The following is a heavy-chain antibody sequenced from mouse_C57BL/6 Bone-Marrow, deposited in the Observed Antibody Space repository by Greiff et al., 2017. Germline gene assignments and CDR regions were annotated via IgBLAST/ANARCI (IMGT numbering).Heavy chain of an antibody. CDR3: TTWEVRAKGEVFGY. CDR2: IAPENGDT. V-gene: IGHV14-4*01. CDR1: GFNIKDDY. D-gene: IGHD1-1*01. Sequence: VQLQQSGAELVRPGASVKLSCTASGFNIKDDYMHWVKQRPEQGLEWIGWIAPENGDTESASKFQGQATITVDTSSNTAYLQLTSLTSEDTAVYYGTTWEVRAKGEVFGYWGQGTTLRVSS. J-gene: IGHJ2*01.